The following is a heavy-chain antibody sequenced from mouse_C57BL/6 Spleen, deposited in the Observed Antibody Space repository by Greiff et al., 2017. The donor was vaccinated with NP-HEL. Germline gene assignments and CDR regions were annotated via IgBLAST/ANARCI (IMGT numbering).Heavy chain of an antibody. V-gene: IGHV1-54*01. CDR1: GYAFTNYL. CDR3: ARWGDYYAMDY. J-gene: IGHJ4*01. CDR2: INPGSGGT. Sequence: VQLQQSGAELVRPGTSVKVSCKASGYAFTNYLIEWVKQRPGQGLEWIGVINPGSGGTNYNEKFKGKATLTADKSSSTAYMQLSSLTSEYSAVYFCARWGDYYAMDYGGQGTSVTVSS.